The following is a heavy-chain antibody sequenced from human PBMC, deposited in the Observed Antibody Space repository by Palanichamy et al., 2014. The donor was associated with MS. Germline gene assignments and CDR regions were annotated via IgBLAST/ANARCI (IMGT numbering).Heavy chain of an antibody. D-gene: IGHD2-2*01. CDR2: IYYSGSA. Sequence: QVQLQESGPGLVKPSPDPVPHLHCLWWLHQQWWLLLELVPPXPRRGLEWIGYIYYSGSAYYTPSLESRVTISVDTSRTQFSLEMTSVTAADTAVYYCARLVCRSTTSCSHGGAFDFWGQGTMVTVSS. V-gene: IGHV4-31*03. J-gene: IGHJ3*01. CDR1: WLHQQWWLL. CDR3: ARLVCRSTTSCSHGGAFDF.